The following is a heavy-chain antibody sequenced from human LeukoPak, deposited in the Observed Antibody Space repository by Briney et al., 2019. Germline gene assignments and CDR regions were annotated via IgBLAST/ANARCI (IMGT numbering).Heavy chain of an antibody. D-gene: IGHD3-22*01. V-gene: IGHV4-38-2*01. CDR2: IYSTGDA. J-gene: IGHJ4*02. CDR1: GYSISSGYY. Sequence: PSETLSLTCDVSGYSISSGYYWAWIRQTPGKGLQYIGMIYSTGDAYYSPSLKSRVTMSVDTSKNQFSLQLTSVTGADTAIYYFARVLYDTRTFDNWGEGALCTVSS. CDR3: ARVLYDTRTFDN.